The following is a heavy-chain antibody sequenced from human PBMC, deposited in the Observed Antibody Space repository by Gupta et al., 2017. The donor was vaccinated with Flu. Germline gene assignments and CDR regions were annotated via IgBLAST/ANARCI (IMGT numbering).Heavy chain of an antibody. V-gene: IGHV1-46*03. J-gene: IGHJ4*02. CDR3: ARGKYYDFWSGYPYFDY. CDR1: GYTFTSYY. Sequence: QVQLVQSGAEVKKPGASVKVSCKASGYTFTSYYMPWVRQAPGQGLEWMGIINPSGGSTSYAQKFQGRVTMTRDTSTSTVYMELSSLRSEDTAVYYCARGKYYDFWSGYPYFDYWGQGTLVTVSS. CDR2: INPSGGST. D-gene: IGHD3-3*01.